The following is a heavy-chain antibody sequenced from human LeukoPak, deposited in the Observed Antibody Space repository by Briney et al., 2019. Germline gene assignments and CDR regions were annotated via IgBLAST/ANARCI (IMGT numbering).Heavy chain of an antibody. CDR1: GFTFTNAW. J-gene: IGHJ3*02. CDR3: TREGRGSSGWYGALDI. V-gene: IGHV3-15*01. D-gene: IGHD6-19*01. CDR2: IQNKVDGGET. Sequence: PGGSLRLSCAASGFTFTNAWMTWVRQAPEKGLEWVGRIQNKVDGGETDYPAPVKGRFTISRDDSEDTLYLQMNSRKTEDTGVYYCTREGRGSSGWYGALDIWGQGTMVTVSS.